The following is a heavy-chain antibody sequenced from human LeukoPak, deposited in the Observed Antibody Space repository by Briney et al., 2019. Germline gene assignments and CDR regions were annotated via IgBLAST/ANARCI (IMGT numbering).Heavy chain of an antibody. D-gene: IGHD6-13*01. CDR2: IYPGDSDT. CDR1: GYLFTSYW. J-gene: IGHJ6*03. CDR3: ARVAAAGHNYYYYYMDV. V-gene: IGHV5-51*01. Sequence: GASLQISCKGSGYLFTSYWIGWVRQLPGKGLEWMGIIYPGDSDTRYSPSFQGQVTISADKYISTAYLQWSSLKASDTAMYYCARVAAAGHNYYYYYMDVWGKGTTVTVSS.